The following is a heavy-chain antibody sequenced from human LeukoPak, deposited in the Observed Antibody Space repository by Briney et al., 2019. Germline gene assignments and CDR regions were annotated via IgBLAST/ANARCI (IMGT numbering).Heavy chain of an antibody. V-gene: IGHV1-69*13. CDR3: AREQADCSGGSCYGVLDY. Sequence: SVKVSCKASGGTFSSYAISWVRQAPGQGLEWMGGIITIFGTANYAQKFQGRVTITADESTSTAYMELSSLRSEDTAVYYCAREQADCSGGSCYGVLDYWGQGTLVTVSS. CDR2: IITIFGTA. D-gene: IGHD2-15*01. CDR1: GGTFSSYA. J-gene: IGHJ4*02.